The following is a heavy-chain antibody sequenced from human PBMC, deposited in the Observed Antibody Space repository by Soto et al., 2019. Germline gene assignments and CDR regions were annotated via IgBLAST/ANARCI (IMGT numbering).Heavy chain of an antibody. CDR2: IYYSGST. V-gene: IGHV4-59*01. D-gene: IGHD3-22*01. Sequence: TSETLSLTCTVSGGSISSYYWSWIRQPPGKGLEWIGYIYYSGSTNYNPSLKSRVTISVDTSKNQFSLKLSSVTAADTAVYYCARDRVVINPRHYYYYGMDVWGQGTTVTVSS. CDR3: ARDRVVINPRHYYYYGMDV. CDR1: GGSISSYY. J-gene: IGHJ6*02.